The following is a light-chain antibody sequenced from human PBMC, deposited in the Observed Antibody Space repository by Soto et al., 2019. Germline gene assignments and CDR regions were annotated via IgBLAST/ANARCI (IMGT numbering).Light chain of an antibody. CDR2: GAS. Sequence: EIVMTQSPATLSVSPGERATLSCRASQSVSGNLAWYQQKPGQAPRLLIYGASTRAAGFPARFSGSGSGTEFTLTISSLQSEDFAVYYCQQYGRSGTFGQGTKVDIK. V-gene: IGKV3-15*01. CDR1: QSVSGN. J-gene: IGKJ1*01. CDR3: QQYGRSGT.